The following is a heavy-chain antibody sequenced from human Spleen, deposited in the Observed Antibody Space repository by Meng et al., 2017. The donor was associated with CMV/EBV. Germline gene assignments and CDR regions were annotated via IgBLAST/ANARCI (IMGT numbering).Heavy chain of an antibody. CDR2: ISAYNGNT. J-gene: IGHJ5*02. Sequence: QVQLVQSGAKVKKPGASVKVSCKASGYIFNNYGVSWVRQAPGQGPEWMGWISAYNGNTNYAQNFQGRFTMTTDTSTSTAYMELRSLRSDDTAVYYCARDLPGGTKGTWLDLWGQGTLVTVSS. D-gene: IGHD1-14*01. CDR1: GYIFNNYG. CDR3: ARDLPGGTKGTWLDL. V-gene: IGHV1-18*01.